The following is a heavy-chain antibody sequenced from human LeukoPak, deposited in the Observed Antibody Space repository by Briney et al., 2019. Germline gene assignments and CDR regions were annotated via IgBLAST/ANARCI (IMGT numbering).Heavy chain of an antibody. CDR2: INSDGSTT. CDR1: GFTFSRYW. CDR3: VRDPPEREELFDY. J-gene: IGHJ4*02. Sequence: GGSLRLSCAASGFTFSRYWMHWVRQVPGKGLVWVSRINSDGSTTTYADSVTGRFTVSRDNAKNTQYLQMNSLRAEDTAVYYCVRDPPEREELFDYWGQGALVTVSS. V-gene: IGHV3-74*01. D-gene: IGHD1-26*01.